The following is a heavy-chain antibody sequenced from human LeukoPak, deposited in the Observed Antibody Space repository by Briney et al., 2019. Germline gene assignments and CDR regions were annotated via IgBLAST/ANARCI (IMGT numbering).Heavy chain of an antibody. D-gene: IGHD1-1*01. CDR3: AKEVQVERRKDGFDI. J-gene: IGHJ3*02. V-gene: IGHV3-30*18. Sequence: GGSLRLSCAASGFTFSSYGMHWVRQAPGKGLEWVAVISYDGSNKYYADSVKGRLTISGDNSKNTLYLQMNSLRAEDTAVYYCAKEVQVERRKDGFDIWGQGTMVTVSS. CDR2: ISYDGSNK. CDR1: GFTFSSYG.